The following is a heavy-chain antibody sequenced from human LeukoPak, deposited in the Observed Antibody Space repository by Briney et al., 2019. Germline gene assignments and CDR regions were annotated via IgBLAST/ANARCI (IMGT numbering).Heavy chain of an antibody. CDR3: YFWSGYYIY. V-gene: IGHV3-73*01. CDR1: GFTFSGSA. CDR2: IRSKANSYAT. D-gene: IGHD3-3*01. Sequence: GGSLQLSCAASGFTFSGSAMQWVRQASGKGLEGVARIRSKANSYATAYAAPVTGRFTISRDDSKHTAYLQMNSLKTEDTAVYYCYFWSGYYIYWGQGTLVTVSS. J-gene: IGHJ4*02.